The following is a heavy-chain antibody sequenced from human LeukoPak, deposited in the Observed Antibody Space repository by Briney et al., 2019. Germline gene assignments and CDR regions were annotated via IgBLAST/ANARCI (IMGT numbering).Heavy chain of an antibody. V-gene: IGHV3-48*02. CDR1: AFTFNTYN. Sequence: GGSLRLSCAASAFTFNTYNMNWVRQAPGKGLEWVSYISPSGLTTYYADSVKGRFTISRDNAKNSLYLQMHSLRDEDTALYYCARGCYGDYYYFDLWGRGTLVSVSS. D-gene: IGHD4-17*01. CDR2: ISPSGLTT. J-gene: IGHJ2*01. CDR3: ARGCYGDYYYFDL.